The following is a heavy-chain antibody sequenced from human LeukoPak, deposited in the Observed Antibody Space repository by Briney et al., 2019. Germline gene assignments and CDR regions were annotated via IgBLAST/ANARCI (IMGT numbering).Heavy chain of an antibody. D-gene: IGHD6-13*01. V-gene: IGHV4-4*07. J-gene: IGHJ4*02. CDR2: IYTSGST. Sequence: KTSETLSLTCTVSGGSISSYYWSWIPQPAGKGLEWIGRIYTSGSTNYNPSLKSRVTMSVDTSKNQFSLKLSSVTAADTAVYYCARVGDSSSWYETYYFDYWGQGTLVTVSS. CDR3: ARVGDSSSWYETYYFDY. CDR1: GGSISSYY.